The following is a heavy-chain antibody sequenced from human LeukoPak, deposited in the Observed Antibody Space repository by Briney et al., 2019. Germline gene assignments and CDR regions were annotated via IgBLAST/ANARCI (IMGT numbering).Heavy chain of an antibody. CDR3: ARMIVVVPAARDFDYYYGMDV. CDR1: GGTFSSYA. CDR2: IIPILGIA. Sequence: ASVKVSCKASGGTFSSYAISWVRQAPGQGLEWMGRIIPILGIANYAQKFQGRVTITADKSTSTAYMELSSLRSEDTAMYYCARMIVVVPAARDFDYYYGMDVWGQGTTVTVSS. J-gene: IGHJ6*02. V-gene: IGHV1-69*04. D-gene: IGHD2-2*01.